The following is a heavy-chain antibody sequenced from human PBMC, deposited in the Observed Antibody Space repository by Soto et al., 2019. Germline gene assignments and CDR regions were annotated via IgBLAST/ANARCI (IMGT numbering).Heavy chain of an antibody. CDR2: IYWDDDK. J-gene: IGHJ6*03. CDR3: AHRGLRFLEWFPPYYYYYMDV. Sequence: QITLKESGPTLVKPTQTLTLTCTFSGFSLSTSGVGVGWIRQPPGKALEWLALIYWDDDKRYSPSLKSRLTITKDTSKNHVVLTMTNMDPVDTATYYCAHRGLRFLEWFPPYYYYYMDVWGKGTTVTVSS. V-gene: IGHV2-5*02. CDR1: GFSLSTSGVG. D-gene: IGHD3-3*01.